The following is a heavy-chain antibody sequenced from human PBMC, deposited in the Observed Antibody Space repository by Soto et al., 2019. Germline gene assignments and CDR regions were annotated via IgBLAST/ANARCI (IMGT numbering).Heavy chain of an antibody. CDR1: GFTFSSYA. CDR3: ATRQMCSSSWCWYVDL. V-gene: IGHV3-23*01. Sequence: GGSLRLSCAASGFTFSSYAMSWVRQAPGKGLEWVSAISGSGGNTYYADSVKGRFTISRDNSKNTLYLQMNSLRAEDAAVYYCATRQMCSSSWCWYVDLWGRGTLVTVSS. D-gene: IGHD6-13*01. J-gene: IGHJ2*01. CDR2: ISGSGGNT.